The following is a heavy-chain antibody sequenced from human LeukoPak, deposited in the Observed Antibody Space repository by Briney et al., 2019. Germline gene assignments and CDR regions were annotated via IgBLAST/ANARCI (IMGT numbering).Heavy chain of an antibody. Sequence: PSETLSLTCAVYGGSFNGYYWSWIRQPSGKGLEWIGEINHSGSTNYNPSLKSRVTISVDTSKNQFSLKLSSVTAADTAVYYCARDCSSSSCYLDYWGQGTLVTVSS. V-gene: IGHV4-34*01. D-gene: IGHD2-2*01. CDR2: INHSGST. CDR1: GGSFNGYY. J-gene: IGHJ4*02. CDR3: ARDCSSSSCYLDY.